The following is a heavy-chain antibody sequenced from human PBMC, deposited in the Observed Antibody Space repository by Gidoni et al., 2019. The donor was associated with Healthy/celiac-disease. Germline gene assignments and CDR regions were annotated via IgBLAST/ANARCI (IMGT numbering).Heavy chain of an antibody. CDR3: AKAVGTARYYYYGMDV. V-gene: IGHV3-23*01. D-gene: IGHD1-1*01. Sequence: EVQLLESGGGLVQPGGSLSLSCAASGFTFSSYAMGWVRQAPGKGLEWVSASSGSGGSTYYADSVKGRFTISRDNSKNTLYLQMNSLRAEDTAVYYCAKAVGTARYYYYGMDVWGQGTTVTVSS. CDR1: GFTFSSYA. J-gene: IGHJ6*02. CDR2: SSGSGGST.